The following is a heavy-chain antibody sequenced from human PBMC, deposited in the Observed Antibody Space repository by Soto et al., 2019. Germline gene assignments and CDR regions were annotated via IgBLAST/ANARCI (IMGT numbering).Heavy chain of an antibody. CDR2: IWYDGSYE. V-gene: IGHV3-33*08. CDR1: GFSFSNAC. CDR3: ARGSGHNYYYMDV. D-gene: IGHD3-16*01. Sequence: GGSLRLSCAASGFSFSNACMHWVRQAPGKGLEWVAVIWYDGSYEFYADSVKGRFTISRDNSKNTLYLQMNSLRAEDTALFYCARGSGHNYYYMDVWGKGTTVTVSS. J-gene: IGHJ6*03.